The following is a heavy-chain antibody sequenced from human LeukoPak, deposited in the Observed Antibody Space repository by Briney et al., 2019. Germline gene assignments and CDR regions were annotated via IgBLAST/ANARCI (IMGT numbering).Heavy chain of an antibody. CDR2: ISGSGGST. CDR3: AKDSADYSSGWYTY. Sequence: PGGSLRLSCAASGFTFSSYAMSWVRQAPGKGLEWVSAISGSGGSTYYADSVKGRFTISRDNSKNTLYLQMNSLRAEDTAVYYCAKDSADYSSGWYTYWGQGTLVTVTS. D-gene: IGHD6-19*01. V-gene: IGHV3-23*01. CDR1: GFTFSSYA. J-gene: IGHJ4*02.